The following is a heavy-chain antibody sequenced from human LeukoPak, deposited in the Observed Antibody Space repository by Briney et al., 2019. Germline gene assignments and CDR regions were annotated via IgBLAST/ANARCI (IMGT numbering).Heavy chain of an antibody. J-gene: IGHJ5*02. CDR2: INHSGST. Sequence: SETLSPTCAVYGGSFSGYYWSWIRQPPGKGLEWIGEINHSGSTNYSPSLKSRVTISVDTSKNQFSLKLSSVTAADTAVYYCARAPRRHYDILTGYRNWFDPWGQGTLVTVSS. CDR3: ARAPRRHYDILTGYRNWFDP. CDR1: GGSFSGYY. D-gene: IGHD3-9*01. V-gene: IGHV4-34*01.